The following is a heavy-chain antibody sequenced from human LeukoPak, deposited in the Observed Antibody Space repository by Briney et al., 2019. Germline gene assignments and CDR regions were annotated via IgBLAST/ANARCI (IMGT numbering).Heavy chain of an antibody. CDR1: GGTFSSYA. J-gene: IGHJ4*02. V-gene: IGHV1-69*13. Sequence: GASVKVSCKASGGTFSSYAISWVRQAPGQGLEWMGGIIPIFGTANYAQKFQGRVTITADESTSTAYMELSSLRSEDTAVYYCAREAYDYDSSGYLDYWGQGTLVTVSS. D-gene: IGHD3-22*01. CDR2: IIPIFGTA. CDR3: AREAYDYDSSGYLDY.